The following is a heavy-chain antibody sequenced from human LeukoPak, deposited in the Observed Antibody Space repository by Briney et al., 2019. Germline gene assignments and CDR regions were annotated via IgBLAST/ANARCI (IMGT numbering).Heavy chain of an antibody. CDR2: IYYSGST. Sequence: PSETLSLTCTVSGGSISSSSYYWGWIRQPPGKGLEWIGSIYYSGSTYYNPSLKSRVTISVDTSKNQFSLKLSSVTAADTAVYYCARDPEDWFDPWGQGTLVTVS. CDR3: ARDPEDWFDP. D-gene: IGHD1-14*01. J-gene: IGHJ5*02. V-gene: IGHV4-39*07. CDR1: GGSISSSSYY.